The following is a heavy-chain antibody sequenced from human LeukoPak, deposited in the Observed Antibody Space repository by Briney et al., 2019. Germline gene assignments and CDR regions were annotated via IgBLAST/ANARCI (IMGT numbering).Heavy chain of an antibody. CDR1: GGTFSSYA. J-gene: IGHJ4*02. D-gene: IGHD3-22*01. CDR3: ARDLYYYDSSGPVY. CDR2: IIPILGIA. Sequence: ASVKVSCKASGGTFSSYAISWVRQAPGQGLEWMGRIIPILGIANYAQKFQGRVTITADKSTSTAYMELSSLRSEDTAVYYCARDLYYYDSSGPVYWGQGTLVTVSS. V-gene: IGHV1-69*04.